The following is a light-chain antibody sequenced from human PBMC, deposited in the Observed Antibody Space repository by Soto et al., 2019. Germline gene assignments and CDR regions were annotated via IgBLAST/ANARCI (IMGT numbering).Light chain of an antibody. V-gene: IGKV1-39*01. Sequence: DIQMTQSPSSLSASVGDRVTITCRASQSISSYLNWYQQKPGKAPKLLIYAASSFQSRDPSRFSGSGSGSDFTLTISSLQPEDCAPYYCQQSYCTHPYAVSQGTKLEIK. CDR3: QQSYCTHPYA. J-gene: IGKJ2*01. CDR2: AAS. CDR1: QSISSY.